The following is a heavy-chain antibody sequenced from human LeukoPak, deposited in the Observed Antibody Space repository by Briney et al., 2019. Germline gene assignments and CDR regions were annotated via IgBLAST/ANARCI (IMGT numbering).Heavy chain of an antibody. D-gene: IGHD3-22*01. CDR2: IDPSDSYT. CDR1: GYRFTSYW. Sequence: GESLKISCKGSGYRFTSYWISWVRQMPGKGLEWMGRIDPSDSYTNYSPSFQGHVTISADKSISTAYLQWSSLKASDTAMYYCARHLSPRDYDSSGIDGYWGQGTLVTVSS. CDR3: ARHLSPRDYDSSGIDGY. J-gene: IGHJ4*02. V-gene: IGHV5-10-1*01.